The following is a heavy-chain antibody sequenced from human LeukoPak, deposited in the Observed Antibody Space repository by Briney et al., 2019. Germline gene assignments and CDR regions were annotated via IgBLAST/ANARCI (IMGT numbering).Heavy chain of an antibody. CDR1: GFTFSSYA. J-gene: IGHJ4*02. CDR3: ATNTFGGVIVLDY. V-gene: IGHV3-23*01. D-gene: IGHD3-16*02. CDR2: ISGSGGST. Sequence: GGSLRLSCAASGFTFSSYAMSWVRQAPGKGLEWVSAISGSGGSTYYADSVKGRFTISRDNSKNTLYLQMNSLRAEDTAVYYCATNTFGGVIVLDYWGQGTLVTVSS.